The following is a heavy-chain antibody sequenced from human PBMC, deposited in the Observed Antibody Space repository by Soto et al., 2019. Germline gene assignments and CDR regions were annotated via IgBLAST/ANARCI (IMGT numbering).Heavy chain of an antibody. Sequence: GGSLRLSCAASGFTFSSYGMHWVRQAPGKGLEWVAVISYDGSNKYYADSVKGRFTISRDNSKNTLYLQMNSLRAEDTAVYYCAKVVHYYDSSGYGPDFDYWGQGTLVTVSS. D-gene: IGHD3-22*01. V-gene: IGHV3-30*18. CDR2: ISYDGSNK. CDR1: GFTFSSYG. CDR3: AKVVHYYDSSGYGPDFDY. J-gene: IGHJ4*02.